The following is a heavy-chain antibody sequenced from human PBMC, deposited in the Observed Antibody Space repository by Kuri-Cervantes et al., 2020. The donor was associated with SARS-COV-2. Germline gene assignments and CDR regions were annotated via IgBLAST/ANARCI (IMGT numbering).Heavy chain of an antibody. CDR2: ISAYNGNT. V-gene: IGHV1-18*01. CDR3: ATAPKSRGYYYAPFYFDY. CDR1: VYTFTSYG. D-gene: IGHD3-22*01. Sequence: ASVKVSCKASVYTFTSYGISWVRQAAGQGLEWMGWISAYNGNTNYAQKLQGRVTMTTDTSTSTAYMELRNLRSDDTAVYYCATAPKSRGYYYAPFYFDYWGQGTLVTVSS. J-gene: IGHJ4*02.